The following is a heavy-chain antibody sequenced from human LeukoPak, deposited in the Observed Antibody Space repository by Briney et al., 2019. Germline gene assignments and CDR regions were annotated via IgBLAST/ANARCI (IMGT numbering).Heavy chain of an antibody. CDR2: IYHSGST. CDR3: ASLPYYDFWSGYGGWFDP. Sequence: SETLSLTCTVSGGSISSGGYYWSWIRQPPGKGLEWIGYIYHSGSTYYNPSLKSRVTISVDRSKNQFSLKLSSVTAADTAVYYCASLPYYDFWSGYGGWFDPWGQGTLVTVSS. CDR1: GGSISSGGYY. J-gene: IGHJ5*02. D-gene: IGHD3-3*01. V-gene: IGHV4-30-2*01.